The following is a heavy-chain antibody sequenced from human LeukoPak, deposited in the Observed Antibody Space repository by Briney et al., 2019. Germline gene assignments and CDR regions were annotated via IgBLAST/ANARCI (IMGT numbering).Heavy chain of an antibody. V-gene: IGHV4-34*01. J-gene: IGHJ6*02. CDR3: ARSRSYYYYGMDV. Sequence: PSETLSLTCAVYGGSFSGYYWSWIRQPPGKGLEWIGEINHSGSTNYNPSLKSRVTISVDTSKSQFSLKLSSVTAADTAVYYCARSRSYYYYGMDVWGQGTTVTVSS. CDR2: INHSGST. CDR1: GGSFSGYY.